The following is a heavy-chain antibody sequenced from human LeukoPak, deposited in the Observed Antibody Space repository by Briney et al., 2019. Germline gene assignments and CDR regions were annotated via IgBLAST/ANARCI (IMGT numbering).Heavy chain of an antibody. CDR2: IKSKAYGGTT. V-gene: IGHV3-49*04. Sequence: GGSLRLSCAASGFTFSDYYMSWVRQAPGKGLEWVGFIKSKAYGGTTEFAASVKGRFSISRDDSKSIAYLQMNSLKTDDTGVYYCTRGGSNWGQGTLVTVSS. CDR3: TRGGSN. J-gene: IGHJ4*02. CDR1: GFTFSDYY. D-gene: IGHD1-26*01.